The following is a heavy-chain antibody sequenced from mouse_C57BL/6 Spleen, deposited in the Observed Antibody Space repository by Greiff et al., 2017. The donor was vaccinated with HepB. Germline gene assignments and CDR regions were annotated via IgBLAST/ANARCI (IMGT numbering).Heavy chain of an antibody. CDR3: ARRALYYVSSSWYFDV. J-gene: IGHJ1*03. CDR1: GYTFTGYW. Sequence: QVQLKQSGAELMKPGASVKLSCKATGYTFTGYWIEWVKQRPGHGLEWIGAILPGSGSTNYKEQFKGKATFTADTSSNTAYMQLSSLTTEDSAIYYCARRALYYVSSSWYFDVWGTGTTVTVSS. V-gene: IGHV1-9*01. D-gene: IGHD1-1*01. CDR2: ILPGSGST.